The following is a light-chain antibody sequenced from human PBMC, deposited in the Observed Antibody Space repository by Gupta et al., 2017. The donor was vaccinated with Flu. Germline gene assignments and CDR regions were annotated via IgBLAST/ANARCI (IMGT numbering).Light chain of an antibody. CDR1: SSDVGTYNL. J-gene: IGLJ1*01. V-gene: IGLV2-23*02. Sequence: TSSDVGTYNLVSWYQQHPGKAPKVIIHEVNGRPSGVSNRFSGSKSDNTASLTISGLQAEDEADYYCCSYASGSGYVFGTGTKVTVL. CDR2: EVN. CDR3: CSYASGSGYV.